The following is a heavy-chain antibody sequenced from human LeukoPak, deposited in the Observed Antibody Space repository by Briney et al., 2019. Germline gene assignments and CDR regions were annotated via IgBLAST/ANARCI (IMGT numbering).Heavy chain of an antibody. CDR3: ARDSSQLERRGWFDP. J-gene: IGHJ5*02. CDR2: IWYDGSNK. V-gene: IGHV3-33*01. CDR1: GFTFSSYG. D-gene: IGHD1-1*01. Sequence: GRSLRLSCAASGFTFSSYGMHWVRQAPGKGLEWVAVIWYDGSNKYYADSVKGRFTISRDNSKNTLYLQMNSPRAEDTAVYYCARDSSQLERRGWFDPWGQGTLVTVSS.